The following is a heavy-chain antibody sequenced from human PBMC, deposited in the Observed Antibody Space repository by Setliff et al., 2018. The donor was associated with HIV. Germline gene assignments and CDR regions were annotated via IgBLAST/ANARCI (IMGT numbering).Heavy chain of an antibody. CDR1: GGTFSSYA. J-gene: IGHJ4*02. D-gene: IGHD3-3*01. CDR2: FNPNSGGT. Sequence: ASVKVSCKASGGTFSSYAISWVRQAPGQGLEWMGRFNPNSGGTNYAQKVQGRVTMTTDTSASTAYLQISSVKAEDTAMYYCARDFGRTLDYWGRGTLVTVSS. CDR3: ARDFGRTLDY. V-gene: IGHV1-18*01.